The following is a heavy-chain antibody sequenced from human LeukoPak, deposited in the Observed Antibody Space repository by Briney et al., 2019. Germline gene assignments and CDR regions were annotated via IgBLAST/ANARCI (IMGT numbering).Heavy chain of an antibody. D-gene: IGHD6-19*01. CDR2: INHSGST. V-gene: IGHV4-34*01. CDR1: GGSFSGYY. J-gene: IGHJ6*03. CDR3: ARVGSGWTVPLYYYYYMDV. Sequence: KPSETLSLTCAVYGGSFSGYYWSWIRQPPGKGLEWIGEINHSGSTNYNPSLKSRVTISVDTSKNQFSLKLSSVTAADTAVYYCARVGSGWTVPLYYYYYMDVWGKGTTVTVSS.